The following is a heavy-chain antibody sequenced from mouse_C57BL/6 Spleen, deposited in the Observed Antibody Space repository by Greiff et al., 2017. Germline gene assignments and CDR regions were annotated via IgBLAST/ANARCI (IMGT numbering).Heavy chain of an antibody. D-gene: IGHD1-1*01. CDR1: GYTFTSYT. V-gene: IGHV1-4*01. Sequence: QVPLQPSGAELARPGASVKMSCKASGYTFTSYTMHWVKQRPGQGLEWIGYINPSSGYTKYNQKFKDKATLTADKSSSTAYMQLSSLTSEDSAVYYCARWTGYGSSYDWYFDVWGTGTTGTVSS. CDR3: ARWTGYGSSYDWYFDV. CDR2: INPSSGYT. J-gene: IGHJ1*03.